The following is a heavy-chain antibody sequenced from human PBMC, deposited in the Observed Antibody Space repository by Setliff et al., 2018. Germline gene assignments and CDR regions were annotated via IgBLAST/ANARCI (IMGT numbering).Heavy chain of an antibody. J-gene: IGHJ4*02. CDR1: GFTFTDYG. D-gene: IGHD3-22*01. CDR3: ARINFYVSSGYYYAPEL. CDR2: INNYNFNT. V-gene: IGHV1-18*01. Sequence: ASVKVSCKSSGFTFTDYGITWVRQVPGQGLEWMGWINNYNFNTQYAQKFQGRATVTTDTSTTTAYMELRSLRADDTAVYYCARINFYVSSGYYYAPELWGQGTRVTVSS.